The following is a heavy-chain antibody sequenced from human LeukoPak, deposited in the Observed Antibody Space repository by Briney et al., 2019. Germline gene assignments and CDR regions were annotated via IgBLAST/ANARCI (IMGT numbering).Heavy chain of an antibody. D-gene: IGHD2-2*02. J-gene: IGHJ5*02. CDR3: ARELELEFCSSINCYKCYWFDP. V-gene: IGHV1-69*05. CDR2: IIPIFGTA. Sequence: ASVKVSCKAFGDTFSSYTISWVRQAPGQGLEWMGGIIPIFGTANYAQKSQGRVTITTDESTSTAYMELNSLRYEDTAVYYCARELELEFCSSINCYKCYWFDPWGQGTLVTVSS. CDR1: GDTFSSYT.